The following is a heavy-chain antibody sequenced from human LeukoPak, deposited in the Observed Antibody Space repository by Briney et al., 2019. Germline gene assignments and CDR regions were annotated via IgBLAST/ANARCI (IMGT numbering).Heavy chain of an antibody. Sequence: SVKVSCKASGCTFSNYYISWVQQAPGQGLEWMGRVVPILGKAKYAQKFQGRVTITTDESTGTAYMELCSLRSEDTAVYYCARVGDYGVYYFDYWGQRTLVTVSS. D-gene: IGHD4-17*01. CDR1: GCTFSNYY. CDR2: VVPILGKA. CDR3: ARVGDYGVYYFDY. V-gene: IGHV1-69*11. J-gene: IGHJ4*02.